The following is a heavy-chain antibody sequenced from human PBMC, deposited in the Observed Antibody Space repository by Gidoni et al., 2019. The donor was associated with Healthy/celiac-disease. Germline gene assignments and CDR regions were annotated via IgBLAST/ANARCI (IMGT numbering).Heavy chain of an antibody. D-gene: IGHD2-2*01. CDR1: GFTFADYA. J-gene: IGHJ6*02. CDR2: ISGDGGST. Sequence: EVQLVESGGGVVQPGGSLRLSCAASGFTFADYAMHWVRQAPGKGLEWVSLISGDGGSTYYADSVKGRFTISRDNSKNSLYLQMNSLRTEDTALYYCAKGVVVPAEGYYYYYGMDVWGQGTTVTVSS. CDR3: AKGVVVPAEGYYYYYGMDV. V-gene: IGHV3-43*02.